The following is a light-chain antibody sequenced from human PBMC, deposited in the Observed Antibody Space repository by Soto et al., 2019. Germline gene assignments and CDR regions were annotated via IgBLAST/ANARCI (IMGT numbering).Light chain of an antibody. Sequence: DIQMTQSPSTLSASVGDRVTITCRASQSINNWLAWYQQKPGKAPKFLIYDASNLQSGVPSRFSGSGSGTDFTLTISSLQPEDFATYYCQQSYSTPRTFGQGTTVDIK. CDR2: DAS. V-gene: IGKV1-39*01. J-gene: IGKJ1*01. CDR1: QSINNW. CDR3: QQSYSTPRT.